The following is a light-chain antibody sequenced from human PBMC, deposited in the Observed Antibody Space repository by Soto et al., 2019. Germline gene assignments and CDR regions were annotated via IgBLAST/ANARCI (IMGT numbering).Light chain of an antibody. CDR2: SNN. V-gene: IGLV1-44*01. Sequence: QSVLTQPPSASGTPGQRVTISCSGSSSNIGSNTVNWYQQLPGTAPKLLIYSNNQRPSGVPERFSGSKSGTSASLAISGLQFDDEADYYCAEWDDSLNGSMVFGGGTKLTVL. J-gene: IGLJ2*01. CDR3: AEWDDSLNGSMV. CDR1: SSNIGSNT.